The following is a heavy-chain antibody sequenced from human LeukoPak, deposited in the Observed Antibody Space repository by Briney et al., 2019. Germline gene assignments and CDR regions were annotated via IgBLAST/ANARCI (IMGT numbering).Heavy chain of an antibody. D-gene: IGHD6-19*01. J-gene: IGHJ4*02. Sequence: GASVKVSCKASGYTFTSYAMNWVRQAPGQGLEWMGWTNTNTGNPTYAQGFTGRFVFSLDTSVSTAYLQISSLKAEDTAVYYCARDRPVAGASSLDYWGQGTLVTVSS. V-gene: IGHV7-4-1*02. CDR3: ARDRPVAGASSLDY. CDR1: GYTFTSYA. CDR2: TNTNTGNP.